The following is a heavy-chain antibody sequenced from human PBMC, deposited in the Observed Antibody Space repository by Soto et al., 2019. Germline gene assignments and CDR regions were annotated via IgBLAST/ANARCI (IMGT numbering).Heavy chain of an antibody. CDR3: ARAGDGTPYYYMDV. D-gene: IGHD2-15*01. J-gene: IGHJ6*03. CDR2: INPNSGGT. CDR1: GYTFTGYY. Sequence: ASVKVSCKASGYTFTGYYMHWVRQAPGQGLEWMGWINPNSGGTNYAQKFQGWVTMTRDTSISTAYMELSRLRSDDTAVYYCARAGDGTPYYYMDVWGKGTTVTVSS. V-gene: IGHV1-2*04.